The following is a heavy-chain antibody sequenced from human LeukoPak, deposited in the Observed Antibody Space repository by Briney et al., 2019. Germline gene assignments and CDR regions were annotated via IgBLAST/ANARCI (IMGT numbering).Heavy chain of an antibody. CDR2: INPNSGGT. Sequence: ASVKVSCKASGYTFTGYYMHWVRQAPGQGLEWMGWINPNSGGTNYAQKFQGRVTMTRDTSISTAYMELSRLRSDDTAVYYCARTLRYFDWLANPNWFDPWGREPWSPSPQ. V-gene: IGHV1-2*02. CDR1: GYTFTGYY. CDR3: ARTLRYFDWLANPNWFDP. D-gene: IGHD3-9*01. J-gene: IGHJ5*02.